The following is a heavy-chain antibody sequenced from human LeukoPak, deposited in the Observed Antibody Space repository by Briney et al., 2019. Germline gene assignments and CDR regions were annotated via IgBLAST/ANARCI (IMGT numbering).Heavy chain of an antibody. D-gene: IGHD3-3*01. J-gene: IGHJ5*02. V-gene: IGHV3-21*01. CDR3: ARAALEWLLDNWFDP. Sequence: GGSLRLSCAASGFTFSSYTLNWVRQAPGKGLEWVSSITSSSSYIYYADSVKGRFTISRDNAKNSLYLQMNSLRAEDTAVYYCARAALEWLLDNWFDPWGQGTLVTVSS. CDR2: ITSSSSYI. CDR1: GFTFSSYT.